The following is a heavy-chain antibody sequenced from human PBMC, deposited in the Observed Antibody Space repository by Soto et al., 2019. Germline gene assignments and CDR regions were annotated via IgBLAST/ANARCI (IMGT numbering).Heavy chain of an antibody. CDR2: ISAYNGNT. J-gene: IGHJ3*02. CDR3: ARDRVDFWSGYSLDAFDS. CDR1: GYTFSSYG. V-gene: IGHV1-18*01. D-gene: IGHD3-3*01. Sequence: ASVKVSCKTSGYTFSSYGFSWVRQAPGQGLEWMGWISAYNGNTNYAQKLQGRVTMTTDTSTSTAYMELRSLRSDDTAVYYCARDRVDFWSGYSLDAFDSWGQGTRVTVS.